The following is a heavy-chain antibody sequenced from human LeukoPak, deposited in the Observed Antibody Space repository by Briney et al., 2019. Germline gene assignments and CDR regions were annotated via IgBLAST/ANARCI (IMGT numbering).Heavy chain of an antibody. Sequence: GGSLRLSCAASGFTVSSNYMSWVRQAPGKGLEWVSVIYSGGSTYYADSVKGRFTISRDNSKNTLYLQMNSLRAEDTAAYYCARLYGSYGYVSWFDPWGQGTLVTVSS. CDR2: IYSGGST. D-gene: IGHD5-18*01. J-gene: IGHJ5*02. CDR3: ARLYGSYGYVSWFDP. CDR1: GFTVSSNY. V-gene: IGHV3-53*01.